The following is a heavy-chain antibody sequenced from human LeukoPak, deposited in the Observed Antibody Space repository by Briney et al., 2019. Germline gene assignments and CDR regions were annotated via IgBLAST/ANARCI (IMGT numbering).Heavy chain of an antibody. CDR3: ATSSGWSKGDAFDI. D-gene: IGHD6-19*01. V-gene: IGHV4-61*08. Sequence: PSETLSLTCTVSGGSISSGGYYWSWIRQHPGKGLEWIGYIYYSGGTNYNPSLKSRVTISVDTSKNQFSLKLSSVTAADTAVYYCATSSGWSKGDAFDIWGQGTMVTVSS. CDR1: GGSISSGGYY. CDR2: IYYSGGT. J-gene: IGHJ3*02.